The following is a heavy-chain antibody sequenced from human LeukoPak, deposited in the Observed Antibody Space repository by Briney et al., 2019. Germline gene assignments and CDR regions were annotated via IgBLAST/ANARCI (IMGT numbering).Heavy chain of an antibody. CDR3: ARDYPVVPYYYDSSGYYPGI. D-gene: IGHD3-22*01. CDR1: GGSISSGSYY. V-gene: IGHV4-61*02. CDR2: IYTSGST. Sequence: SETLSLTCTVSGGSISSGSYYWSWIRQPAGKGLEWIGRIYTSGSTNYNPSLKSRVTISVAPSKNPFSLKLSSVTAADTAVYYCARDYPVVPYYYDSSGYYPGIWGQGTMVIVSS. J-gene: IGHJ3*02.